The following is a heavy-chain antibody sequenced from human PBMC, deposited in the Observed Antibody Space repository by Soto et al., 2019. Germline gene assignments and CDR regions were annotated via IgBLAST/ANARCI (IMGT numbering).Heavy chain of an antibody. J-gene: IGHJ1*01. CDR1: GGSISSSSYY. CDR2: IYYSGST. V-gene: IGHV4-39*01. CDR3: ASIDYFLNMIVVVRLEYFQH. Sequence: ASETLSLTCTVSGGSISSSSYYWGWIRQPPGKGLEWIGSIYYSGSTYYNPSLKSRVTISVDTSKNQFSLKLSSVTAADTAVYYCASIDYFLNMIVVVRLEYFQHWGQGTLVTVSS. D-gene: IGHD3-22*01.